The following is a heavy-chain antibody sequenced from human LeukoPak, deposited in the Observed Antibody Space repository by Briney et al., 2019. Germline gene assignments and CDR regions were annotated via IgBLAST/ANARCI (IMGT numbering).Heavy chain of an antibody. CDR3: VRPYYYDSSGYSN. Sequence: ASVKVSCKASGHTFTSYAMHWVRQAPGQRLEWMGWINAGNGNTKYSQKFQGRVTITRDTSASTAYMELSSLRSEDTAVYYCVRPYYYDSSGYSNWGQGTLVTVSS. CDR2: INAGNGNT. CDR1: GHTFTSYA. V-gene: IGHV1-3*01. D-gene: IGHD3-22*01. J-gene: IGHJ4*02.